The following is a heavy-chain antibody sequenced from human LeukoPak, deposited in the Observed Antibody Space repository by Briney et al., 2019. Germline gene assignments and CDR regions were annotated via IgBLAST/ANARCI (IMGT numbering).Heavy chain of an antibody. CDR2: IYTSGST. D-gene: IGHD3-3*01. CDR1: GSSISSGSYY. CDR3: ARGIRGRDPRSGYYTLGYYYYMDV. V-gene: IGHV4-61*02. J-gene: IGHJ6*03. Sequence: SETLSLTCTVSGSSISSGSYYWSWIRQPGGKGLEWIGRIYTSGSTNYNPSLKSRVTISVDTSKNQFSLKLSSVTAADTAVYYCARGIRGRDPRSGYYTLGYYYYMDVWGKGTTVTVSS.